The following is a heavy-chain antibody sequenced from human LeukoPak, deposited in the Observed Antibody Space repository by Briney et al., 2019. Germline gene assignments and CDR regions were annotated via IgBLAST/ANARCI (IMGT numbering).Heavy chain of an antibody. V-gene: IGHV4-34*01. D-gene: IGHD3-10*01. Sequence: SETLSFTCAVYGGSFSGYYWSWIRQPPGKGLEWIGEINHSGSTNYNPSLKSRVTISVDTSKNQFSLKLSSVTAADTVVYYCARIGSGITMVRGADWGQGTLVTVSS. CDR2: INHSGST. J-gene: IGHJ1*01. CDR3: ARIGSGITMVRGAD. CDR1: GGSFSGYY.